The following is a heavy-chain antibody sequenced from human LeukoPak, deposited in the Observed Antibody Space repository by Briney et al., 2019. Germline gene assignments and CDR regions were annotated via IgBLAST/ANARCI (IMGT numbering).Heavy chain of an antibody. J-gene: IGHJ5*02. V-gene: IGHV3-30-3*01. D-gene: IGHD3-10*01. CDR1: GFTFSHYA. CDR2: ISYDGSNK. CDR3: ALYYSGLGSNRWFDP. Sequence: GRSLRLSCAASGFTFSHYAIHWVRQAPGKGLEWVAVISYDGSNKYYADSVKGRFTISRDNAKNSRFLQMNSLRAEDTAVYYCALYYSGLGSNRWFDPWGQRTLVTVSS.